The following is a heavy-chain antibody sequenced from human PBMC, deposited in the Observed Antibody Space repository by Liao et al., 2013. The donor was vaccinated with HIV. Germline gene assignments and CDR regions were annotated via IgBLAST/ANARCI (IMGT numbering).Heavy chain of an antibody. CDR1: GGSISSSSYY. D-gene: IGHD5-12*01. CDR2: MYFGGST. CDR3: ARGLRFTTIVAGAFDV. V-gene: IGHV4-39*07. J-gene: IGHJ3*01. Sequence: QLQLQESGPGLVKPSETLSLTCNVSGGSISSSSYYWGWIRQPPGKGLEWIGSMYFGGSTYYKPSLKSRVTISVDTSKSQFSLKLSSVTSSDTAVYYCARGLRFTTIVAGAFDVWGQGTLVTVSS.